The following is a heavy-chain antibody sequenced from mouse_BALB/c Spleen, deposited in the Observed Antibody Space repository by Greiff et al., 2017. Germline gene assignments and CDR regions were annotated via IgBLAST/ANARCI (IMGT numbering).Heavy chain of an antibody. V-gene: IGHV2-9*02. CDR2: IWAGGST. J-gene: IGHJ4*01. CDR1: GFSLTSYG. Sequence: VQLKQSGPGLVAPSQSLSITCTVSGFSLTSYGVHWVRQPPGKGLEWLGVIWAGGSTNYNSALMSRLSISKDNSKSQVFLKMNSLQTDDTAMYYCARDYYGYVDAMDYWGQGTSVTVAA. D-gene: IGHD1-2*01. CDR3: ARDYYGYVDAMDY.